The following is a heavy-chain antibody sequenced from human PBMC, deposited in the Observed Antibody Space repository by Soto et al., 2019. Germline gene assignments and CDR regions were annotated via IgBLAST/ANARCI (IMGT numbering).Heavy chain of an antibody. J-gene: IGHJ4*02. CDR3: AAGVRGNIYGLARH. CDR2: VDVGSSNA. V-gene: IGHV1-58*01. CDR1: GFTFSTSA. Sequence: QMQLVQSGPEVKKPGTSVKVSCKSSGFTFSTSAVHWVRQARGHRLQWIGWVDVGSSNANYAQMLQERVTSSRGMSTRTSYMELSSLRPEDTAVYYLAAGVRGNIYGLARHWGPGTLVTVSS. D-gene: IGHD4-17*01.